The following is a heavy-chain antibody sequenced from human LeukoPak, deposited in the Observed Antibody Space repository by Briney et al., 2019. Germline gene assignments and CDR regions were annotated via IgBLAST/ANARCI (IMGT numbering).Heavy chain of an antibody. Sequence: EASVKVSCKASGYTFTSYGISWVRQAPGQGLEWMGWISAYNGNTNYAQKLQGRVTMTTDTSTSTAYMELRSLRSDDTAVYYCARRSYDFWSGYYAFDIWGQGTMVTVSS. J-gene: IGHJ3*02. D-gene: IGHD3-3*01. CDR3: ARRSYDFWSGYYAFDI. CDR2: ISAYNGNT. V-gene: IGHV1-18*01. CDR1: GYTFTSYG.